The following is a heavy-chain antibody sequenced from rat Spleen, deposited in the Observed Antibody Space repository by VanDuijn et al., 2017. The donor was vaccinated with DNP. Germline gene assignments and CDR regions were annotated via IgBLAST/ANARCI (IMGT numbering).Heavy chain of an antibody. D-gene: IGHD4-2*01. Sequence: EVQLVESGGGLVQPGRSLKLSCAASGFTFSDYNMAWVRQAPKKGLEWVASITNGGSSTYYRDSVKGRFTISRDNAKSTLYLQMDSLRSEDTATYYCARWSDYFDYWGQGVMVTVSS. CDR2: ITNGGSST. CDR3: ARWSDYFDY. V-gene: IGHV5-7*01. CDR1: GFTFSDYN. J-gene: IGHJ2*01.